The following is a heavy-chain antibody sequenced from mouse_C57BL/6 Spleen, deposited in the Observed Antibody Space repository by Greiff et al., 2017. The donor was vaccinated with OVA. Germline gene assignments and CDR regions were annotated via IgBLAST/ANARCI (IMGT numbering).Heavy chain of an antibody. Sequence: QVQLKESGAELVMPGASVKLSCKASGYTFTSYWMHWVKQRPGQGLEWIGEIDPSDSYTNYNQKFKGKSTLTVDKSSSTAYMQLSSLTSEDSAVYYCASPYDYEGFAYWGQGTLVTVSA. D-gene: IGHD2-4*01. J-gene: IGHJ3*01. CDR1: GYTFTSYW. CDR2: IDPSDSYT. V-gene: IGHV1-69*01. CDR3: ASPYDYEGFAY.